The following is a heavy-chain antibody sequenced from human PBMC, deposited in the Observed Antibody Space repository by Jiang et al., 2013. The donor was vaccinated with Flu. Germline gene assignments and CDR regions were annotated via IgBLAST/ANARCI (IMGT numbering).Heavy chain of an antibody. V-gene: IGHV1-69*04. D-gene: IGHD3-22*01. CDR1: GGTFSSYA. J-gene: IGHJ3*02. CDR3: AREGEYGIVVITKGFGGVDAFDI. CDR2: IIPILNIT. Sequence: CKASGGTFSSYAISWVRQAPGQGLEWMGRIIPILNITNYAQNFQGRVTITADTSTSTGYMELSSLRSEDTAVYYCAREGEYGIVVITKGFGGVDAFDIWGHGTMVTVSS.